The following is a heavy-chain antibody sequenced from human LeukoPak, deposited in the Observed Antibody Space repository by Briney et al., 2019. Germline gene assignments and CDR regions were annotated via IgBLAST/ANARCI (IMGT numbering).Heavy chain of an antibody. J-gene: IGHJ6*02. CDR2: IGGSGDGT. Sequence: GGSLRLSCSASGFTFSSSGMTWVRQAPWKGLEWVSGIGGSGDGTSYADSVRGRFTISRDNSKNMLHLQMNSLRVEDTAVYYRAKDWGVWGQGTTVTVS. CDR3: AKDWGV. V-gene: IGHV3-23*01. D-gene: IGHD3-16*01. CDR1: GFTFSSSG.